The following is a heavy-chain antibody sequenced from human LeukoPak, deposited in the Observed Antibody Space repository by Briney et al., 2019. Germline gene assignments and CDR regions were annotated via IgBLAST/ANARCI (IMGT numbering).Heavy chain of an antibody. V-gene: IGHV4-30-4*01. D-gene: IGHD3-22*01. J-gene: IGHJ4*02. CDR1: GGSISSGDYY. CDR3: ARGIYYDSSGYYFDY. CDR2: IYYSGST. Sequence: PSETLSLTCTVSGGSISSGDYYWSWIRQPPGKGLEWIGYIYYSGSTYYNPSLKSRVTISVDTSKSQFSLKLSSVTAADTAVYYCARGIYYDSSGYYFDYWGQGTLVTVSS.